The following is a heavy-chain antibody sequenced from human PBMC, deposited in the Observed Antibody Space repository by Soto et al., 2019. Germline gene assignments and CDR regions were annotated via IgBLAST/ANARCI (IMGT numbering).Heavy chain of an antibody. V-gene: IGHV1-18*01. CDR1: GYTFTSYG. J-gene: IGHJ4*02. Sequence: ASVKVSCKASGYTFTSYGISWVRQAPGQGLEWMGWISAYNGNTNYAQKLQGRVTMTTDTSTSTAYMELRSLRSDDTAVYYCARGAPSGSYSWYFDYWGQGTLVTVSS. D-gene: IGHD1-26*01. CDR3: ARGAPSGSYSWYFDY. CDR2: ISAYNGNT.